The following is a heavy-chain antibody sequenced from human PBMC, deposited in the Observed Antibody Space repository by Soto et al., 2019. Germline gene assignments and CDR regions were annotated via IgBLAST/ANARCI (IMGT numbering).Heavy chain of an antibody. CDR1: GGTVSSYT. D-gene: IGHD6-19*01. CDR3: AMIDYSSGSDY. V-gene: IGHV1-69*13. Sequence: SVKVSCKAYGGTVSSYTLSWVLQAPGQGLEWMGGIIPIFGTTKYAQKFQGRVTIIADESTTTAYMELSSLRYEDTAVYYCAMIDYSSGSDYWGQGSLVTVS. J-gene: IGHJ4*02. CDR2: IIPIFGTT.